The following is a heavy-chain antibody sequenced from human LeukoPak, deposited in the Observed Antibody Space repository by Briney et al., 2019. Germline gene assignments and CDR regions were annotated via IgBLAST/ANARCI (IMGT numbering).Heavy chain of an antibody. CDR2: VSNNGGST. Sequence: GGSLRPSCTASGFTFSTYDMSWVRQAPGKGLEWVSIVSNNGGSTYYADSLKGRFTISRDNSKNTLYLQMNSLRAEDTAVYYCAREGNYYDRVPGAFDIWGQGTMVTVSS. CDR3: AREGNYYDRVPGAFDI. J-gene: IGHJ3*02. V-gene: IGHV3-23*01. D-gene: IGHD3-10*02. CDR1: GFTFSTYD.